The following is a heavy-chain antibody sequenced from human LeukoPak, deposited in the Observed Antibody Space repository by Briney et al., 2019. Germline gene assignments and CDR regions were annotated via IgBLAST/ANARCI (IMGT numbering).Heavy chain of an antibody. D-gene: IGHD5-18*01. CDR2: VHSNGNT. J-gene: IGHJ2*01. V-gene: IGHV4-4*08. CDR1: GGSFTTYS. CDR3: ARRIQLWSYWHFDL. Sequence: SETLSLTCTVSGGSFTTYSWRWIRQPPGKGLDWIGDVHSNGNTNYNPSLKNRVTMSIDTSRDQFSLTLTSVTAADTAIFYCARRIQLWSYWHFDLWGRGTLVTVSS.